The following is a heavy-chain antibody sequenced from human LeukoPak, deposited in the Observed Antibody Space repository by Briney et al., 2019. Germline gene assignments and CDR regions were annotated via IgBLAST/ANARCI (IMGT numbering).Heavy chain of an antibody. D-gene: IGHD1-26*01. V-gene: IGHV3-7*01. Sequence: PGGSLRLSCAASGFMFSSYWMTWVRQAPEKGLEWVANIKQGGSENSYVDSVKGRFTISRDNAKNSLYLQMNSLRAEDTAVYYCARGGGSGSYRFFDYWGQGTLVTVSS. CDR3: ARGGGSGSYRFFDY. J-gene: IGHJ4*02. CDR1: GFMFSSYW. CDR2: IKQGGSEN.